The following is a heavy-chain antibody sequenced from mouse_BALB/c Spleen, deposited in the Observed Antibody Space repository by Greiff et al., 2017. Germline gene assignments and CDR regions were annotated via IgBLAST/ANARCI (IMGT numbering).Heavy chain of an antibody. CDR2: ISSGGST. CDR3: ARGRGLGYFDY. Sequence: DVMLVESGGGLVKPGGSLKLSCAASGFTFSSYAMSWVRQTPEKRLEWVASISSGGSTYYPDSVKGRFTISRDNARNILYLQMSSLRSEDTAMYYCARGRGLGYFDYWGQGTTLTVSS. J-gene: IGHJ2*01. CDR1: GFTFSSYA. V-gene: IGHV5-6-5*01. D-gene: IGHD4-1*01.